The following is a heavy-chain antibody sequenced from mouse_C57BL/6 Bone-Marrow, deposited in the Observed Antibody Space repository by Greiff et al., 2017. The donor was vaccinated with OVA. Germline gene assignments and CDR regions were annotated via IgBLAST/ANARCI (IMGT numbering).Heavy chain of an antibody. CDR3: ARERVWYPYAMDY. CDR2: ISYDGSN. Sequence: DVQLQESGPGLVKPSQSLSLTCSVTGYSITSGYYWNWIRQFPGNKLEWMGYISYDGSNNYNPSLKNRISITRDTSKNQFFLKLNSVTTEDTATYYCARERVWYPYAMDYWGQGTSVTVSS. V-gene: IGHV3-6*01. J-gene: IGHJ4*01. CDR1: GYSITSGYY. D-gene: IGHD2-10*02.